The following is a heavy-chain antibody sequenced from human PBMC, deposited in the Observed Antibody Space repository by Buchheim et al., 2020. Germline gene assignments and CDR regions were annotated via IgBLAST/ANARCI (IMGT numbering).Heavy chain of an antibody. CDR2: ISPYNGNT. Sequence: QVQLVQSGAEVKKPGASVKVSCKASGYTFTSYGISWVRQAPGQGLEWIGWISPYNGNTNYAQKLQGRVTMTTDTSTSTAYMELRSLRSDDTAVYYCARDSLCSSTNCYFEDFYYYYGMDVWGQGTT. V-gene: IGHV1-18*01. CDR3: ARDSLCSSTNCYFEDFYYYYGMDV. J-gene: IGHJ6*02. CDR1: GYTFTSYG. D-gene: IGHD2-2*01.